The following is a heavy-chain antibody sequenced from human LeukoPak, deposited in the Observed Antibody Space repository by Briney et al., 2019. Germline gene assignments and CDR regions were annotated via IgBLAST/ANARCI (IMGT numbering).Heavy chain of an antibody. CDR2: IYSSGSK. CDR3: ARLPSGDY. D-gene: IGHD3-10*01. J-gene: IGHJ4*02. Sequence: PGGSLRLFCPAWGFSVSNPYMRGVRQAPGKGLEWVSVIYSSGSKYYAGSVGSRFTISRDNSKNMLYLQMNSLRAEDTAVYYYARLPSGDYWGQGTLTTVSS. CDR1: GFSVSNPY. V-gene: IGHV3-53*01.